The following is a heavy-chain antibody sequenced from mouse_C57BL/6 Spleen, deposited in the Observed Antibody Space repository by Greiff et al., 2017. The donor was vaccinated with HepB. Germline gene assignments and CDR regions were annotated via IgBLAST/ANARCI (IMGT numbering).Heavy chain of an antibody. Sequence: QVQLKESGAELVKPGASVKMSCKASGYTFTSYWITWVKQRPGQGLEWIGDIYPGSGSTNYNEKFKSKATLTVDTSSSTAYMQLSSLTSEDSAVYYCARSGGDYYGSKDYWGQGTTLTVSS. CDR3: ARSGGDYYGSKDY. V-gene: IGHV1-55*01. CDR1: GYTFTSYW. D-gene: IGHD1-1*01. CDR2: IYPGSGST. J-gene: IGHJ2*01.